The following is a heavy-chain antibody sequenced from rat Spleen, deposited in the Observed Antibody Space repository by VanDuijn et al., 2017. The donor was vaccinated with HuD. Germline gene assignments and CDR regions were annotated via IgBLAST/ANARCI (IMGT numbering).Heavy chain of an antibody. V-gene: IGHV5-7*01. D-gene: IGHD1-7*01. J-gene: IGHJ2*01. CDR2: ISYDGSTP. Sequence: EVQVVESGGGIVQPGRSMKLSCAASGFTFSNYDMVWVRQAPTKGLKWVASISYDGSTPYYRDSVKGRFTISRDNAKSTLYLQMDSLRSEDTATYYCARHVGSFDYWGQGVMVTVSS. CDR3: ARHVGSFDY. CDR1: GFTFSNYD.